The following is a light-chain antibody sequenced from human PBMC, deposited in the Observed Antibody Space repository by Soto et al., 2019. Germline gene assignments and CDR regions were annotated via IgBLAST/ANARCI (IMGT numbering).Light chain of an antibody. Sequence: QPVLTQPASVSGSPGQSITISCTGTSSDVGGYNYVSWYQQHPGKAPKLMIYDVSNRPSGVSNRFSGSKSGNTASLTISGLQAEVEADYYCSSYTSSSTYVVFGGGTKLTVL. CDR3: SSYTSSSTYVV. V-gene: IGLV2-14*01. CDR2: DVS. J-gene: IGLJ2*01. CDR1: SSDVGGYNY.